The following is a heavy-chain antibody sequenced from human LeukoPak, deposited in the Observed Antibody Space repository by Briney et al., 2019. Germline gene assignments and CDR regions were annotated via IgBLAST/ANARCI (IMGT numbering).Heavy chain of an antibody. CDR3: ARRALGVQLERLDYYYYGMDV. CDR1: GGTSSSYA. Sequence: ASVKVSCKASGGTSSSYAISWVRQAPGQGLEWMGWISAYNGNTNYAQKLQGRVTMTTDTSTSTAYMELRSLRSDDTAVYYCARRALGVQLERLDYYYYGMDVWGQGTTVTVSS. CDR2: ISAYNGNT. J-gene: IGHJ6*02. D-gene: IGHD1-1*01. V-gene: IGHV1-18*01.